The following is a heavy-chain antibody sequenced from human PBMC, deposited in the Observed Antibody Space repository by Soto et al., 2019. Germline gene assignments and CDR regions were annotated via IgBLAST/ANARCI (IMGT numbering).Heavy chain of an antibody. CDR2: MNPNSGNT. J-gene: IGHJ5*02. V-gene: IGHV1-8*01. D-gene: IGHD6-19*01. Sequence: GASLKVSCKASGYTFTSYDINCVRQATGQGLEWMGWMNPNSGNTGYAQKFQGRVTMTRNTSISTAYMELSSLRSEDTAVYYCARGIQWLVRGWFDPWGQGTLVTVSS. CDR1: GYTFTSYD. CDR3: ARGIQWLVRGWFDP.